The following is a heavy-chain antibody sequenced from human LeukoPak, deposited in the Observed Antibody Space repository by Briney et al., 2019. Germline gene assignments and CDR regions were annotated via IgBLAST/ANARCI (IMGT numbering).Heavy chain of an antibody. CDR2: IHHSGGT. CDR3: ARQDTAMARDWFDP. J-gene: IGHJ5*02. D-gene: IGHD5-18*01. CDR1: GASVSRNW. V-gene: IGHV4-4*02. Sequence: SETLSLTCTVSGASVSRNWWSWVRQPPGKGLEWIGEIHHSGGTNYNPSLKSRVTISVDTSKNQFSLKLSSVTAADTAVYYCARQDTAMARDWFDPWGQGTLVTVSS.